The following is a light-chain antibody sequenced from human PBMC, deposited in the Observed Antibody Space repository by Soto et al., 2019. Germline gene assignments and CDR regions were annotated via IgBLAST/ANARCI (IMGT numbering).Light chain of an antibody. Sequence: DIQLTQSPASLSASVGDRVTITCRASDNIGSNLNWYQHQPGPAPKLLIYAASSLPGGVPSRFSGSGYGTQFTLTISGLQTEEFATYYCQQRYSTPWTFGQGTKVDIK. V-gene: IGKV1-39*01. J-gene: IGKJ1*01. CDR2: AAS. CDR3: QQRYSTPWT. CDR1: DNIGSN.